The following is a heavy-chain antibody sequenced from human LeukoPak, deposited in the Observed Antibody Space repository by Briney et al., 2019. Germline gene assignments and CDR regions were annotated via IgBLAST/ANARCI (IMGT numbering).Heavy chain of an antibody. Sequence: EWIGEINHSGSTNYNPSLKSRVTISVDKSKNQFSLKLSSVTAADTAVYYCARAVAGSGNDYWGQGTLVTVSS. CDR3: ARAVAGSGNDY. V-gene: IGHV4-34*01. D-gene: IGHD6-19*01. CDR2: INHSGST. J-gene: IGHJ4*02.